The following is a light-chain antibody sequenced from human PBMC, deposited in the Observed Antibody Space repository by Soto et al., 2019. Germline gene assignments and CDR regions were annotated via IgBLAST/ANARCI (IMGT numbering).Light chain of an antibody. CDR2: GAS. CDR1: QSVSTT. V-gene: IGKV3-15*01. CDR3: QQSYSNPLT. J-gene: IGKJ4*01. Sequence: EIVLTQSRATLSLSPGGRSTLSCMASQSVSTTLAWYQQKPGQAPRLLIYGASSRATGIPARCSGSGSGTEFTLTISSLQPEDFETYYCQQSYSNPLTFGGGTKVDIK.